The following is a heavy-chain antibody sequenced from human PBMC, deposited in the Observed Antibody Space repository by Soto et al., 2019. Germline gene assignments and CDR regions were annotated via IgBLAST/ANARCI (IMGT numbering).Heavy chain of an antibody. CDR2: IVVGSGST. Sequence: SVKVSCKASGLTFSSSAVQWGRQARGQRLEWIGWIVVGSGSTKYAQKFQERVTITRDMSTSTAYMELSSLRSEDTAVYYCAAPPNRDAYNYGYWG. CDR1: GLTFSSSA. J-gene: IGHJ4*01. D-gene: IGHD5-12*01. V-gene: IGHV1-58*01. CDR3: AAPPNRDAYNYGY.